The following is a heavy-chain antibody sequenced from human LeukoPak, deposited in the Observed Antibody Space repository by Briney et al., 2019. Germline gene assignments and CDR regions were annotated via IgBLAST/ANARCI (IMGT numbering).Heavy chain of an antibody. J-gene: IGHJ4*02. CDR1: GCTFSSYY. Sequence: ASVKVSCKASGCTFSSYYMHWVRQAPEQGLDWMGVINPSGVSTSYAQRFQGRGTMTRDTSTSTFYMELSSLRSEHTAVYYCARHSLPGTTPFDYWGQGTLVTVSS. V-gene: IGHV1-46*01. CDR3: ARHSLPGTTPFDY. D-gene: IGHD1-1*01. CDR2: INPSGVST.